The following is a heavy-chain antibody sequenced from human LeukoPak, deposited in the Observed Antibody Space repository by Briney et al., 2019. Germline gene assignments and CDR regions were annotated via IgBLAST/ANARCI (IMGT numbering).Heavy chain of an antibody. Sequence: GGSLRLSCAASGFTFSSYWMHWVRQAPGKGLVWVSRISTDGTYTEYADSVKGRFTISRDNAKNSLYLQMNSLRAEDTAVYYCARDLNWGNVFYVWGLGTMVTVSS. CDR3: ARDLNWGNVFYV. V-gene: IGHV3-74*03. CDR2: ISTDGTYT. CDR1: GFTFSSYW. D-gene: IGHD7-27*01. J-gene: IGHJ3*01.